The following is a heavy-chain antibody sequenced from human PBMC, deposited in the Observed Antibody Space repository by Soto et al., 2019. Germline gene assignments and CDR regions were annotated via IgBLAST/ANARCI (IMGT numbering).Heavy chain of an antibody. J-gene: IGHJ3*02. D-gene: IGHD1-1*01. CDR1: GGSISSSNW. Sequence: QVQLQESGPGLVKPSGTLSLTCAVSGGSISSSNWWSWVRQPPGKGLEWIGEIYHSGSTNYNPSLQSRVTISVDKSKNQFSLKLSSVTAADTAVYYCAREQHTKGTGYAFDIWGQGTMVTVSS. CDR2: IYHSGST. CDR3: AREQHTKGTGYAFDI. V-gene: IGHV4-4*02.